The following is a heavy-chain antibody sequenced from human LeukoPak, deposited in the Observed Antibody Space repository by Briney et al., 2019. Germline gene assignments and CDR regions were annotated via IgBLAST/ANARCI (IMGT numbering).Heavy chain of an antibody. CDR1: GFTFSSYA. Sequence: PGGSLRLSCAAFGFTFSSYAMSWVRQAPGKGLEWVSAISGSGGSTYYADSVKGRFTISRDNSKNTLYLQMNSLRAEDTAVYYCAAGYSSGWYVRYFDYWGQGTLVTVSS. CDR2: ISGSGGST. J-gene: IGHJ4*02. V-gene: IGHV3-23*01. CDR3: AAGYSSGWYVRYFDY. D-gene: IGHD6-19*01.